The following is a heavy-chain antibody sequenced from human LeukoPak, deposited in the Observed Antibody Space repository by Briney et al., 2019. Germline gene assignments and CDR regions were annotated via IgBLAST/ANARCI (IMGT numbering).Heavy chain of an antibody. Sequence: ASVKVSCKASGYTYSGYYIHWVRQAPGQGLEWMAWINPSNGDTNYAQKFQGRVTMTRDTSISTAYMELTRLISDDTAVYYCARVGSSGWYVHPTLDYWGQGTLVTVSS. CDR3: ARVGSSGWYVHPTLDY. CDR1: GYTYSGYY. CDR2: INPSNGDT. D-gene: IGHD6-19*01. J-gene: IGHJ4*02. V-gene: IGHV1-2*02.